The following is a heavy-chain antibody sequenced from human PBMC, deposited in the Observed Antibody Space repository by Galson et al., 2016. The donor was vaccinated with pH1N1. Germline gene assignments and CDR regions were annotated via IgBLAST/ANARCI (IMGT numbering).Heavy chain of an antibody. CDR3: ARGKTYGYPFFDC. V-gene: IGHV3-48*01. Sequence: SLRLSCAASGFIFTSYTISWVRQAPGKGLEWISFVSESASTTYYSESVQGRFTISRDNAKHSVFLQLKTLRAEDTAVYYCARGKTYGYPFFDCWGQGTLVTVSS. CDR1: GFIFTSYT. J-gene: IGHJ4*02. CDR2: VSESASTT. D-gene: IGHD5-18*01.